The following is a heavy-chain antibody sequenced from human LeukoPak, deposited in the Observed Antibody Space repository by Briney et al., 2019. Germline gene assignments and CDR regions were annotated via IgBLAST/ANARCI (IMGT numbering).Heavy chain of an antibody. CDR3: AKGGTAMVFNLDY. D-gene: IGHD5-18*01. Sequence: GGSLRLSCAASGFTFSTYGMHWVRQAPGKGLEWVAFIRYDGSDKYYADSVKGRFTISRDHFKNTLYLQMNSLRAEDTAVYYCAKGGTAMVFNLDYWGQGTLVTVSS. CDR2: IRYDGSDK. CDR1: GFTFSTYG. J-gene: IGHJ4*02. V-gene: IGHV3-30*02.